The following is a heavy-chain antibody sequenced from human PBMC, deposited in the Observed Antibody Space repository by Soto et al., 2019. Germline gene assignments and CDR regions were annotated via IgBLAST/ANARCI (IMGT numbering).Heavy chain of an antibody. Sequence: QVQLQESGPGLVKPSQTLSLTCTVSGGSISSGGYYWSWIRQHPGKGLEWIGYIYYSGSTYYTPSLKSRVTISVDTSKTQFSLKLSSVTAADTAVYYCARSANYGDYVQEWGQGTLVTVSS. CDR1: GGSISSGGYY. CDR2: IYYSGST. V-gene: IGHV4-31*03. J-gene: IGHJ4*02. D-gene: IGHD4-17*01. CDR3: ARSANYGDYVQE.